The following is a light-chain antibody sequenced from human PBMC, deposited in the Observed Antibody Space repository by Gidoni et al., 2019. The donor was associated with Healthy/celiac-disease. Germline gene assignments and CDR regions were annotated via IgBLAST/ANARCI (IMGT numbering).Light chain of an antibody. CDR3: AAWDDSLNGYV. CDR1: SSNIGSNT. Sequence: QSVLTQPPSASGTPGQRVTISCSGSSSNIGSNTVNWYQQLPGTAPNLLIYSNNQRPSGVPDRFSVSKSGTSASLAISGLQSEDEADYYCAAWDDSLNGYVFGTGTKVTVL. J-gene: IGLJ1*01. V-gene: IGLV1-44*01. CDR2: SNN.